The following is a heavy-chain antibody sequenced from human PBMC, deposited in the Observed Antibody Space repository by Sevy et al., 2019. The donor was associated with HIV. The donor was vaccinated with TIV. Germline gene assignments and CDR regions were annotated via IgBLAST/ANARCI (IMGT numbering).Heavy chain of an antibody. CDR3: ARKYDSSGYFDY. Sequence: WGSLRLSCAASGFTFSNYAMNWVRQAPGKGLEWVSGISGSGGSGDKTNYADSVKGRSTISRDDSKNSLYLQLNSLRAEDTAIYYCARKYDSSGYFDYWGQGTLVTVSS. J-gene: IGHJ4*02. CDR2: ISGSGGSGDKT. CDR1: GFTFSNYA. D-gene: IGHD3-22*01. V-gene: IGHV3-23*01.